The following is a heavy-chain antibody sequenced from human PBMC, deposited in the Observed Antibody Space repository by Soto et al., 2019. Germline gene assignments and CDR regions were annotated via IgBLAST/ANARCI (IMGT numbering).Heavy chain of an antibody. J-gene: IGHJ6*02. V-gene: IGHV3-30*18. CDR2: ISYDGSNK. Sequence: PGGSLRLSCAASGFTLSSYGMHWVRQAPGKGLEWVAVISYDGSNKYYADSVKGRFTISRDNSKNTLYLQMNSLRAEDTAVYYCAKGGYYYDSSGYWRYYYGMDVWGQGTTVTVSS. D-gene: IGHD3-22*01. CDR1: GFTLSSYG. CDR3: AKGGYYYDSSGYWRYYYGMDV.